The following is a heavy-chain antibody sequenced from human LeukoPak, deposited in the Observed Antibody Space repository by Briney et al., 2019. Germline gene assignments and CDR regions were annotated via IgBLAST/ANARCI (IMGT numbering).Heavy chain of an antibody. CDR2: ISGSGRTT. CDR1: GFTFSSYA. D-gene: IGHD2-15*01. Sequence: PGGSLRLSCAASGFTFSSYAMSWVRQTPGKGLQWVSVISGSGRTTEYADSVKGRFTISRDNSKNTLSLQMNSLRVEDTAIYYCAKNVVVKRYIDYWGQGTLVTVSS. V-gene: IGHV3-23*01. CDR3: AKNVVVKRYIDY. J-gene: IGHJ4*02.